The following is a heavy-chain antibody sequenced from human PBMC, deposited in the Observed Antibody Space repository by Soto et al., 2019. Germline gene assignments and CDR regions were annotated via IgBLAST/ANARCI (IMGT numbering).Heavy chain of an antibody. CDR1: GGSINNNGYF. CDR2: IYNSGST. CDR3: ARGPSGDKVDY. D-gene: IGHD1-26*01. Sequence: QVQLQESGPGVVEPSQTLSLTCTVSGGSINNNGYFWSWIRQPPGSGLEWIGHIYNSGSTYSNPSLQTRLTISLDTSKTHVSLKLRPVTAADTAVYYCARGPSGDKVDYWGQGTLVTVSS. V-gene: IGHV4-30-4*01. J-gene: IGHJ4*02.